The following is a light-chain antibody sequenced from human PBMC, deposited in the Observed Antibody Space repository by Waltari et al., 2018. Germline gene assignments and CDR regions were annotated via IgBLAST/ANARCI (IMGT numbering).Light chain of an antibody. Sequence: QSALTQPRSVSGSPGQSVTISCTGTSNAVGAYDFVSWYQHHPGKAPKTLIYDVTKRPLGAPDRFSGSKSGNTASLLISVLQADDEADYYCCSYAGNFVHYVLGTGTKGTVL. CDR2: DVT. CDR1: SNAVGAYDF. J-gene: IGLJ1*01. V-gene: IGLV2-11*01. CDR3: CSYAGNFVHYV.